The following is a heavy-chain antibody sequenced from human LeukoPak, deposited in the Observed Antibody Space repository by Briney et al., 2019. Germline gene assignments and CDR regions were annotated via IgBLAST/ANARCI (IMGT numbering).Heavy chain of an antibody. D-gene: IGHD7-27*01. J-gene: IGHJ4*02. CDR1: GFTFSSYG. CDR3: ARDNLLGITSVFDY. Sequence: PGRSLRLSCAASGFTFSSYGMHWVRQAPGKGLEWVAVIWYDGSNKYYADSVKGRFTISRDNSKNTLYLQMNSLRAEDTAVYYCARDNLLGITSVFDYWGQGTLVTVSS. V-gene: IGHV3-33*01. CDR2: IWYDGSNK.